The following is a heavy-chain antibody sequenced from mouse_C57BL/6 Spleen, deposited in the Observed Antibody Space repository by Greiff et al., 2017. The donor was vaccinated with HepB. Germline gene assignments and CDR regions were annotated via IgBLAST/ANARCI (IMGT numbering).Heavy chain of an antibody. J-gene: IGHJ2*01. CDR1: GYSITSGYY. D-gene: IGHD1-1*01. Sequence: EVKLQESGPGLVKPSQSLSLPCSVTGYSITSGYYWNWIRQFPGNKLEWMGYISYDGSNNYNPSLKNRISITRDTSKNQFFLKLNSVTTEDTATYYCAREEDDGSEDYWGQGTTLTVSS. CDR2: ISYDGSN. V-gene: IGHV3-6*01. CDR3: AREEDDGSEDY.